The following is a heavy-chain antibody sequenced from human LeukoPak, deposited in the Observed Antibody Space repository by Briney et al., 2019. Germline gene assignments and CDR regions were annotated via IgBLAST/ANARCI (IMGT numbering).Heavy chain of an antibody. CDR3: ANSASGTHPEY. Sequence: GGSLRLSCAASGFTFTSFAMSWVRQAPGKGLEWVSAISGRGGTTDYADSVKGRFTISRDNSKKTLYLQMNSLRAEDTAVYYCANSASGTHPEYWGQGTLVTVSS. J-gene: IGHJ4*02. V-gene: IGHV3-23*01. D-gene: IGHD1-1*01. CDR1: GFTFTSFA. CDR2: ISGRGGTT.